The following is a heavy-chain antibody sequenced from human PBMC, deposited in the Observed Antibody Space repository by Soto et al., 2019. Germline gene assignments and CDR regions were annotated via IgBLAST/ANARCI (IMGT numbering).Heavy chain of an antibody. Sequence: PSETLSPTCTVSGGSITNFYWSWVRQPRGKGLGCIGYISYSSNTNYNHSLKSRISISVDTSKNQLSLSLTSVTAADTAVYYCAGAPMVLSQYYFDSWGQGTLVTVSS. CDR2: ISYSSNT. CDR3: AGAPMVLSQYYFDS. D-gene: IGHD2-8*01. J-gene: IGHJ4*02. CDR1: GGSITNFY. V-gene: IGHV4-59*01.